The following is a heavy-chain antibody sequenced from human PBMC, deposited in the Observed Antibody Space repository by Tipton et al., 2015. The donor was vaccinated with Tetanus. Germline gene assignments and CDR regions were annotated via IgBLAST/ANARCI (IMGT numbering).Heavy chain of an antibody. CDR3: ARGSAMFF. CDR2: IYHSGRP. V-gene: IGHV4-4*02. D-gene: IGHD3-10*02. Sequence: PSLTCSVSGGSIINNNWWTWVRQPPGKGLEWIGEIYHSGRPNYNPSLETRVTISVDESKNQFSLNLMSVTAADTAVYYCARGSAMFFWGQGTLVTVSS. J-gene: IGHJ4*02. CDR1: GGSIINNNW.